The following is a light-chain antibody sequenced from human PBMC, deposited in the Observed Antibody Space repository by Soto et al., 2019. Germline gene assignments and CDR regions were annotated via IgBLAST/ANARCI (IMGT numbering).Light chain of an antibody. Sequence: EIVLTQAPGTLSLSPGERATLSCRASQSVSCNYLAWYQQKPGQAPRLLIYGASSRATGIPDRFSGSGSGTDFTLTISRLEPEDFAVYYCQQYGGSPRVNFGGRTKVEIK. J-gene: IGKJ4*01. V-gene: IGKV3-20*01. CDR1: QSVSCNY. CDR3: QQYGGSPRVN. CDR2: GAS.